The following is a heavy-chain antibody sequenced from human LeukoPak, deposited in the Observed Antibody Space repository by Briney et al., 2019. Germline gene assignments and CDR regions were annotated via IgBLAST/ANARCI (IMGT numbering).Heavy chain of an antibody. Sequence: GGSLRLSCAASGFTFSSYAMSWVRQAPGKGLEWVSSASGSDGSTYYADSVKGRFTISRDNSKNTLYLRMNSLRAEDTAVYYCAKDLGSVVTPPSLDYWGQGTLVTVSS. J-gene: IGHJ4*02. D-gene: IGHD4-23*01. V-gene: IGHV3-23*01. CDR2: ASGSDGST. CDR3: AKDLGSVVTPPSLDY. CDR1: GFTFSSYA.